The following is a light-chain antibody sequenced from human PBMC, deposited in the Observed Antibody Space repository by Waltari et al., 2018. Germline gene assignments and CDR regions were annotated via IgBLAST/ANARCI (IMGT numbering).Light chain of an antibody. CDR1: SSAIGSYNF. V-gene: IGLV2-18*02. Sequence: QSALIQPPSVSGSHGQSVAIYCTGTSSAIGSYNFVSWYQQFPGTAPKLLIYEVTNRPSGVPDRFSGSKSGYTASLAISGLQPEDEADYYCSSYTTSSTVRFGGGTKLTVL. CDR3: SSYTTSSTVR. J-gene: IGLJ2*01. CDR2: EVT.